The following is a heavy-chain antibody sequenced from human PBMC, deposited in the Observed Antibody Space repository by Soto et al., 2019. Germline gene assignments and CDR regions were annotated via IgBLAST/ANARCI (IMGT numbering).Heavy chain of an antibody. Sequence: ASVKVSCKASGYTFTGYYMHWVRQAPGQGLEWMGWINPNSGGTNYAQKFQGWVTMTRDTSISTAYMELSRLRSDDTAVYYCARAXKSSSWLSRYYYYYGMDVWGQGTTVT. CDR3: ARAXKSSSWLSRYYYYYGMDV. V-gene: IGHV1-2*04. CDR1: GYTFTGYY. J-gene: IGHJ6*02. CDR2: INPNSGGT. D-gene: IGHD6-13*01.